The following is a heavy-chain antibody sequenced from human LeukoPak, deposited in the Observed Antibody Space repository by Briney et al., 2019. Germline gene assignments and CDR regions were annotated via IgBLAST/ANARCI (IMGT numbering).Heavy chain of an antibody. D-gene: IGHD1-26*01. J-gene: IGHJ3*02. CDR3: ARLRGSGSYYAFDI. CDR2: ISSSGSTI. CDR1: GFTFSDYY. V-gene: IGHV3-11*04. Sequence: GGSLRLSCAASGFTFSDYYMSWIRQAPGKGLEWVSYISSSGSTIYYADSVKGRFTISRDNAKNSLYLQMNSLRAEDTAVYYCARLRGSGSYYAFDIWGQGTMVTVSS.